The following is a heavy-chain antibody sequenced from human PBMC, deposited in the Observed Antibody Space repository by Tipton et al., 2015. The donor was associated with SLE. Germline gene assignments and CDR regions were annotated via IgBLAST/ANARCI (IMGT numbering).Heavy chain of an antibody. D-gene: IGHD6-19*01. J-gene: IGHJ4*02. V-gene: IGHV3-30*02. CDR2: IRYGGSNK. CDR3: AREGKEQWMRGYFDY. CDR1: GFTFSSYC. Sequence: SLRLSCAASGFTFSSYCMHWVRQAPGKGLEWVAFIRYGGSNKYYADSVKGRFNISRDNSKNTLYLQMNSLRAEDTAVYYCAREGKEQWMRGYFDYWGQGTLVTVSS.